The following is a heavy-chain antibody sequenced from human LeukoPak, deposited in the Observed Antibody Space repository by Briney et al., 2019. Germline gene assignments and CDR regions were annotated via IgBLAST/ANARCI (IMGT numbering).Heavy chain of an antibody. CDR2: IYYSGST. CDR3: ARGSGDYGDYGYFDY. J-gene: IGHJ4*02. CDR1: GDSMNGYY. V-gene: IGHV4-59*01. Sequence: SEPLTLTCSVSGDSMNGYYWSWIRQPPGKGLEWIGCIYYSGSTNYNPSLKSRVAISVDTSKNQFSLKLSSVTAADTAVYYCARGSGDYGDYGYFDYWGQGTLVTVSS. D-gene: IGHD4-17*01.